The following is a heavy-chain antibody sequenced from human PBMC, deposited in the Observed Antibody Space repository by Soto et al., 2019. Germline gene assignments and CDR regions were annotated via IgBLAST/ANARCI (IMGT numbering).Heavy chain of an antibody. D-gene: IGHD3-10*01. V-gene: IGHV4-34*01. Sequence: PSETLSLTCAVYGGSFSGYYWSWVRQPPGKGLEWIGEINHSVSTNYNPSLKSRVTISVDTSKNQFSLKLSSVTAADTAVYYCARFRFMVRGVIVRDHWGQGTPVTVSS. J-gene: IGHJ4*02. CDR2: INHSVST. CDR1: GGSFSGYY. CDR3: ARFRFMVRGVIVRDH.